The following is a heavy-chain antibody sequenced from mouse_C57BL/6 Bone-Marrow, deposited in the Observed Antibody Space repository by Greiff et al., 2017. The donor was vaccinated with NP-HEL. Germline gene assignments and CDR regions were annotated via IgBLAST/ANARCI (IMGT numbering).Heavy chain of an antibody. CDR1: GYTFTSYW. Sequence: QVQLQQSGAELVMPGASVKLSCKASGYTFTSYWMHWVKQRPGQGLEWIGEIDPSDSYTNYNHKFKGKSTLTVDKSSSTAYMQLSSLTSEDSAVYYCARDGNYVWDYWGQGTSVTVSS. CDR3: ARDGNYVWDY. D-gene: IGHD2-1*01. J-gene: IGHJ4*01. CDR2: IDPSDSYT. V-gene: IGHV1-69*01.